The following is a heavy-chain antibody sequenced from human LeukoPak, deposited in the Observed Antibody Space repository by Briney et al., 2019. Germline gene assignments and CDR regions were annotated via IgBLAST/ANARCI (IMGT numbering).Heavy chain of an antibody. V-gene: IGHV3-23*01. D-gene: IGHD3-16*01. CDR1: RFTFSSYA. CDR3: AKARNYGFLSVDFDS. J-gene: IGHJ4*02. CDR2: ISGSGSSS. Sequence: GGSLRLSCAASRFTFSSYAMSWVRQAPGKGLEWVSIISGSGSSSSYTDSVKGRFTISRDNSQSTLYLQIISLRAEDTAVYFCAKARNYGFLSVDFDSWGQGTLVAVSS.